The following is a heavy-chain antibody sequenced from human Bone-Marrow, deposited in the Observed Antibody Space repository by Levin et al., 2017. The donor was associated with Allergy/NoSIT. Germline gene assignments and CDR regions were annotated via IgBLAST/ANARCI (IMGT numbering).Heavy chain of an antibody. Sequence: GESLKISCEASGFIFGDYYMNWVRRAPGRGLEWVASIRGSSSNINYAESVKGRFTISRDNARNSLFLQMDSLSAEDTATYFCARDRSLGAVSSQLYYFDLWGQGTRVTVSS. CDR3: ARDRSLGAVSSQLYYFDL. V-gene: IGHV3-21*06. J-gene: IGHJ4*02. CDR2: IRGSSSNI. CDR1: GFIFGDYY. D-gene: IGHD1-26*01.